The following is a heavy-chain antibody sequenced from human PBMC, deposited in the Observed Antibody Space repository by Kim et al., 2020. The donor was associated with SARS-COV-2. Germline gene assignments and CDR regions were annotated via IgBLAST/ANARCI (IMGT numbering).Heavy chain of an antibody. Sequence: ASVKVSCKASGYTFTNSGMHWVRQAPGQGLEWMGWINVGNGNTKFSQKDQGRVTITRDKSANTVYMELSSLRSEDRAVYYCVRDPDPYCRSNSCIYGMDVWGQGTTVTVSS. CDR1: GYTFTNSG. V-gene: IGHV1-3*01. CDR3: VRDPDPYCRSNSCIYGMDV. CDR2: INVGNGNT. J-gene: IGHJ6*02. D-gene: IGHD2-2*01.